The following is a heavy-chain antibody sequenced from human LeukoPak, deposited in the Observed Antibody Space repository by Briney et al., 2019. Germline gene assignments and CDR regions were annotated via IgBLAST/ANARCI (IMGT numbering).Heavy chain of an antibody. V-gene: IGHV4-61*02. D-gene: IGHD3-10*01. CDR3: ARDRRGMVRGYYYNYYIDV. CDR1: GGSLSIGSYY. J-gene: IGHJ6*03. CDR2: IYTSRST. Sequence: SQTLSLTCTVCGGSLSIGSYYWRWIRQPGGEGLEWIGRIYTSRSTNYNPSLKSRVTISVDTSKNQFSLKLSSVTAADTAVYYCARDRRGMVRGYYYNYYIDVWGKGTRVSIS.